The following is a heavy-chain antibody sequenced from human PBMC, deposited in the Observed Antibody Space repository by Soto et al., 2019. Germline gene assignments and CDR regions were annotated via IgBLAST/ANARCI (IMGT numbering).Heavy chain of an antibody. Sequence: VQLVESGGGVVQPGRSLRLSCAASGFTFSSYGMHWVRQAPGKGLEWVAVIWYDGSNKYYADSVKGRFTISRDNSKNTLYLQMNSLRAEDTAVYYCARDRSRAAAAGPSHLDYWGQGTLVTISS. J-gene: IGHJ4*02. CDR3: ARDRSRAAAAGPSHLDY. V-gene: IGHV3-33*01. CDR1: GFTFSSYG. CDR2: IWYDGSNK. D-gene: IGHD6-13*01.